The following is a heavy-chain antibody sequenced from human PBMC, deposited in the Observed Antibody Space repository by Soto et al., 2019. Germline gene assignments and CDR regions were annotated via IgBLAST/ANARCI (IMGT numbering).Heavy chain of an antibody. D-gene: IGHD2-15*01. Sequence: SETLSLTCAVSGGSFSGYYWSWIRQPPGKGLEWIGEINHSGSTNYNPSLKSRVTISVDTSKNQFSLKLSSVTAADTAVYYCAREYCSGGSCYPFDAFDIWGQGTMVTVSS. CDR2: INHSGST. CDR3: AREYCSGGSCYPFDAFDI. V-gene: IGHV4-34*01. CDR1: GGSFSGYY. J-gene: IGHJ3*02.